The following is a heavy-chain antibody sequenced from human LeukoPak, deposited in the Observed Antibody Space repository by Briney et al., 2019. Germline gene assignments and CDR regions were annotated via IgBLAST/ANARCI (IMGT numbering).Heavy chain of an antibody. J-gene: IGHJ4*02. CDR1: GGSISSGDYY. CDR2: IYYSGST. CDR3: ARGHITMVRGVVWCYFDY. D-gene: IGHD3-10*01. V-gene: IGHV4-30-4*01. Sequence: SETLSLTCTVSGGSISSGDYYWSWIRQPPGKGLEWIGYIYYSGSTYYNPSLKSRVTISVDTSKNQFSLKLSSVTAADTAVYYCARGHITMVRGVVWCYFDYWGQGTLVTVSS.